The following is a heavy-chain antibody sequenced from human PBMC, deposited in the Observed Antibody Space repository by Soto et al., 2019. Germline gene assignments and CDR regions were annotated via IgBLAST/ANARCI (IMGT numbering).Heavy chain of an antibody. V-gene: IGHV1-69*12. J-gene: IGHJ6*02. CDR2: IIPIFGTA. Sequence: QVQLVQSGAEVKKPGSSVKVSCKASGGTFSSYAISWVRQAPGQGLEWMGGIIPIFGTANYAQKFQGRVTITADESTSTADMELSSVRSEDTAVYYCARGGNWNIDPYDYGMDVWGQGATVTVSS. CDR3: ARGGNWNIDPYDYGMDV. D-gene: IGHD1-1*01. CDR1: GGTFSSYA.